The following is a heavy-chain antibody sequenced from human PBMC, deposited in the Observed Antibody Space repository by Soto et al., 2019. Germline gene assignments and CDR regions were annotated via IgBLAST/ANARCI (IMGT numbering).Heavy chain of an antibody. D-gene: IGHD4-17*01. Sequence: QVRLQESGPGLVKPSQTLSLTCTVSGGSISYGGHYWTWIRQHPGKGLAWIGYIYYSGSTYYNPFLKSRITISVDTSKNQFSLKLFSVTVADTAVYYCARIPRHGDHVVFDYWGQGALVTVSS. CDR2: IYYSGST. V-gene: IGHV4-31*03. CDR1: GGSISYGGHY. J-gene: IGHJ4*02. CDR3: ARIPRHGDHVVFDY.